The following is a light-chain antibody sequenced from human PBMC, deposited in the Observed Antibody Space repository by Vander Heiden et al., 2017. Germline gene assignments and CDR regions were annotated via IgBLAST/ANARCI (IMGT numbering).Light chain of an antibody. CDR2: DNN. Sequence: QSVLTQPPSVSAAPGQKVTISCSGSSSNIANNYVSWYQQFQGTTHKLRISDNNKRPSGIPDRFAGSKSGTSDTLGITGLQTGDEADDDGSTWDSSLSGGVGGGVT. CDR1: SSNIANNY. V-gene: IGLV1-51*01. CDR3: STWDSSLSGGV. J-gene: IGLJ3*02.